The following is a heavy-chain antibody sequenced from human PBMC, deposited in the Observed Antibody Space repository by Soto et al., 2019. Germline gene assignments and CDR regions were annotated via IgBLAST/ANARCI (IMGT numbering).Heavy chain of an antibody. CDR3: ARVLTAITYFDY. J-gene: IGHJ4*02. CDR1: GGSISSGDYY. V-gene: IGHV4-30-4*01. CDR2: IYYSGST. Sequence: ASETLSLTCTVSGGSISSGDYYWSWIRQPPGKGLEWIGYIYYSGSTYYNPSLKSRVTISVDTSKNQFSLKLSSVTAADTAVYYCARVLTAITYFDYWGQGTLVTVSS. D-gene: IGHD2-21*01.